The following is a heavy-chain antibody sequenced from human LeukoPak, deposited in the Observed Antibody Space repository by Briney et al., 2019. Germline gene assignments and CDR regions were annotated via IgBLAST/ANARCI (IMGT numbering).Heavy chain of an antibody. CDR2: IDPSGGGT. CDR1: GYTFTSYY. Sequence: ASVKVSCKASGYTFTSYYMHWVRQAPGQGLEWMGIIDPSGGGTSYAQKFQGRVTMTRDTPTSTVYMELSSLRSGDTAVYYCASLGSGSSPIIDFDYWGQGTLVTVSS. J-gene: IGHJ4*02. V-gene: IGHV1-46*01. D-gene: IGHD3-10*01. CDR3: ASLGSGSSPIIDFDY.